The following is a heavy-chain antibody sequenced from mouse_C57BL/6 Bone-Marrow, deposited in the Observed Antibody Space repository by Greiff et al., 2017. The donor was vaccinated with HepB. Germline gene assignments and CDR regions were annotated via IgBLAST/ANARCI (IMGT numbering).Heavy chain of an antibody. CDR1: GYTITDYE. D-gene: IGHD1-1*01. Sequence: QVQLKQSGAELVRPGASVTLSCKASGYTITDYEMHWVKQTPVHGLEWIGAIDPETGGTAYNQKFKGKAILTADKSSSTAYMELRSLTSEDSAVYYCTRSGTTVDWYFDVWGTGTTVTVSS. V-gene: IGHV1-15*01. CDR2: IDPETGGT. CDR3: TRSGTTVDWYFDV. J-gene: IGHJ1*03.